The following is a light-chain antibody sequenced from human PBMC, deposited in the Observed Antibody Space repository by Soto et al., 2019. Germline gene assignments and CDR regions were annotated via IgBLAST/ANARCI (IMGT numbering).Light chain of an antibody. J-gene: IGKJ1*01. CDR1: QSIRTD. CDR3: QQYNNWPPWT. Sequence: EIVLTQSQATLSVSPGERSTLSCSASQSIRTDLAWYQQKSGQGPRLLIYDASTRATGIPARFSGSGSGTEFTLTISSLQSEDFAVYYCQQYNNWPPWTFGQGTKVDIK. CDR2: DAS. V-gene: IGKV3D-15*01.